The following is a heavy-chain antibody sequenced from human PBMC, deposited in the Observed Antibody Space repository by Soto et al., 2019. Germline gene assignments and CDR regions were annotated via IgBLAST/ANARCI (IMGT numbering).Heavy chain of an antibody. CDR2: IWYDGSNK. CDR3: ARRLRLGELSLVASGRLVLDY. D-gene: IGHD3-16*02. Sequence: QVQLVESGGGVVQPGRSLRLSCAASGFTFSSYGMLWVRQAPGKGLEWVAVIWYDGSNKYYADSVKGRFTSSRDNSKNTLYLQKHSLRAEDTAVYYCARRLRLGELSLVASGRLVLDYWCQGTLVTVSS. J-gene: IGHJ4*02. CDR1: GFTFSSYG. V-gene: IGHV3-33*01.